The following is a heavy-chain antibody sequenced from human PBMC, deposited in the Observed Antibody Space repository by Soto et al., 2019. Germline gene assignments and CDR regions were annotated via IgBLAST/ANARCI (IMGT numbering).Heavy chain of an antibody. CDR2: IKQDGSAK. J-gene: IGHJ6*02. Sequence: PGGSLRLSCAASGFTFSSYWMSWVRQAPGKGLEWVANIKQDGSAKYYVDSVKGRFTISRDKGKNSLYLQMNSLRAEDTAVYYCARVGDILTGRNPCYYYGVDVWGQGSTVTVSS. D-gene: IGHD3-9*01. V-gene: IGHV3-7*01. CDR1: GFTFSSYW. CDR3: ARVGDILTGRNPCYYYGVDV.